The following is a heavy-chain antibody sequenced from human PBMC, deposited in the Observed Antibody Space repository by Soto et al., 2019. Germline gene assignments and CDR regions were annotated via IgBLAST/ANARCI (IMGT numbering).Heavy chain of an antibody. CDR2: IYYSGST. CDR1: GGSISSSSYY. J-gene: IGHJ6*03. D-gene: IGHD3-10*01. CDR3: ARLSAMVRGVNMDV. V-gene: IGHV4-39*01. Sequence: SETLSLTCTVSGGSISSSSYYWGWIRQPPGKGLEWIGSIYYSGSTYYNPSLKSGVTISVDTSKNQFTLKLGSVTAADTAVYYCARLSAMVRGVNMDVWGKGTTVTVSS.